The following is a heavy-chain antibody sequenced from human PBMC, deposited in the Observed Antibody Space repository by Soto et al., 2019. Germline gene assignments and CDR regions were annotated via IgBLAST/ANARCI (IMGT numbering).Heavy chain of an antibody. V-gene: IGHV3-21*01. Sequence: EVQLVESGGGLVKPGGSLRLSCAASGSYSMNWVRQAPGKGLEWVSSSSSSGSYIYYADSVKGRFTISRDNAKNSLYLQMNSLRAEDTAVYYCARGGRYSSGRHFALCGRTTLVTVAA. J-gene: IGHJ2*01. CDR2: SSSSGSYI. CDR3: ARGGRYSSGRHFAL. D-gene: IGHD6-19*01. CDR1: GSYS.